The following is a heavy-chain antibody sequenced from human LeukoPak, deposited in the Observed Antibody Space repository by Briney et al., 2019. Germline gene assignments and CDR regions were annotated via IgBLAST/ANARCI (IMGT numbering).Heavy chain of an antibody. CDR3: AKGEVGPLNPIEYFQH. Sequence: PGGSLRLSCAASGFTFSSYGMHWVRQAPGKGLEWVAVISYDGSNKYYADSVKGRFTISRDNSKNTLYLQMNSLRAEDTAVYYCAKGEVGPLNPIEYFQHWGQGTLVTVSS. CDR2: ISYDGSNK. D-gene: IGHD1-26*01. CDR1: GFTFSSYG. J-gene: IGHJ1*01. V-gene: IGHV3-30*18.